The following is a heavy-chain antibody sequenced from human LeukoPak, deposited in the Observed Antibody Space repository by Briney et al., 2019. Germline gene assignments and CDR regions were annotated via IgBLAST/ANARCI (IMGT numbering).Heavy chain of an antibody. J-gene: IGHJ4*02. Sequence: GGSLRLSCAASGFTFSSYSMNWVRQAPGKGLEWVSGINWNGGSTGYADSVKGRFTISRDNAKNSLYLQMNSLRAEDTALYHCARSRRGPNDYWGQGTLVTVSS. V-gene: IGHV3-20*01. D-gene: IGHD3-10*01. CDR1: GFTFSSYS. CDR3: ARSRRGPNDY. CDR2: INWNGGST.